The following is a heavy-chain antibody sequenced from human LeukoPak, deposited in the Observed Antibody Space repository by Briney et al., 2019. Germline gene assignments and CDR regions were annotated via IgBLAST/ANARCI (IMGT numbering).Heavy chain of an antibody. CDR2: ISAYNGNT. D-gene: IGHD7-27*01. V-gene: IGHV1-18*01. J-gene: IGHJ5*02. Sequence: GASVKVSCKASGYTFTGYGISWVRQAPGQGLEWMGWISAYNGNTNYAQKLQGRVTMTTDTSTSTAYMELSRLRSDDTAVYYCARVTELGYNWFDPWGQGTLVTVSS. CDR3: ARVTELGYNWFDP. CDR1: GYTFTGYG.